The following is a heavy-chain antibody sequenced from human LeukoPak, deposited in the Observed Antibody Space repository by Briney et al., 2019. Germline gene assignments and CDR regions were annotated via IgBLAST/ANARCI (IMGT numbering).Heavy chain of an antibody. Sequence: NPGGSLRLSCAASGFTFSDYYMSWIRQAPGKGLEWVARITSKSYEGTTDYAAPVKGRFTISRDDSKNTLYLQMNSLEIEDTAVYYCSTAFYGAPLAWGQGTLVTVSS. CDR1: GFTFSDYY. V-gene: IGHV3-15*01. J-gene: IGHJ5*02. D-gene: IGHD4-17*01. CDR3: STAFYGAPLA. CDR2: ITSKSYEGTT.